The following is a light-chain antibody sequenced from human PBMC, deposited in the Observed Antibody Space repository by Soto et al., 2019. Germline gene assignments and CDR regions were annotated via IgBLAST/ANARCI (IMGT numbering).Light chain of an antibody. CDR1: QRVTSSN. CDR2: GAS. J-gene: IGKJ2*01. Sequence: IVLTQSPGSLSLAPGETVTLSCRASQRVTSSNLAWYQQKPGQAPRLLIYGASYRATGIADKFTGSGSGADFSLTISRLEPEDFAVYYCQHYGASQYTFGQGTKLEIK. V-gene: IGKV3-20*01. CDR3: QHYGASQYT.